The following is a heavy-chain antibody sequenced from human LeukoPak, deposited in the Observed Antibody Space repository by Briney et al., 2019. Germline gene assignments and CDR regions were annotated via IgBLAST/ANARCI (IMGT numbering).Heavy chain of an antibody. CDR2: ISQDGREQ. CDR1: GFTFSDYW. J-gene: IGHJ4*02. V-gene: IGHV3-7*04. Sequence: PGGSLRLSCAASGFTFSDYWMSWVRQAPGQGLEWVAKISQDGREQRFVDSVKGRFTISRDNAKNLLFLQMDSLRAEDTAVYYCGGGALDYWGPGTLVTVSS. CDR3: GGGALDY.